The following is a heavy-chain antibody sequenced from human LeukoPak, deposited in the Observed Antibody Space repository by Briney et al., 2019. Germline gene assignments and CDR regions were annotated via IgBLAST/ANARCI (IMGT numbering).Heavy chain of an antibody. CDR2: INPNSGGT. CDR3: AGAGGIAVAGTADPNYYCYYYMDV. J-gene: IGHJ6*03. D-gene: IGHD6-19*01. V-gene: IGHV1-2*02. CDR1: GYTFTGYY. Sequence: GASVKVSCKASGYTFTGYYMHWVRQAPGQGLEWMGWINPNSGGTNYAQKFQGRVTMTRDTSISTAYMELSRLRSDDTSVYYCAGAGGIAVAGTADPNYYCYYYMDVWGKGTTVTVSS.